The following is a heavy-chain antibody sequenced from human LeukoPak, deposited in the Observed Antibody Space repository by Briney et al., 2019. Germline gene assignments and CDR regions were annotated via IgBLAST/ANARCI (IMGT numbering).Heavy chain of an antibody. D-gene: IGHD3-16*01. J-gene: IGHJ4*02. CDR1: GGSISSYY. CDR3: ARQYDYVWGSSPMSYFDY. Sequence: SETLSLTCTVSGGSISSYYWSWIRQPPGKGLEWIGYIYYSGSGSTNYNPSLKSRVSISVDTSKNHFSLKLSSVTAADTAVYYCARQYDYVWGSSPMSYFDYWGQGTLVTVSS. CDR2: IYYSGSGST. V-gene: IGHV4-59*08.